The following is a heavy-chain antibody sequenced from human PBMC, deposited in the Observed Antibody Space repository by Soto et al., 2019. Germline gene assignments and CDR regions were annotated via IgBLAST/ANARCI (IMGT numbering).Heavy chain of an antibody. CDR3: ARHSYYYDSSGYSPFDY. CDR2: INPKSGVT. J-gene: IGHJ4*02. Sequence: ASVKVSCKASGYTFTGYFIHWVRQAPGQGLEWMGWINPKSGVTNYAQKFQGRVTMTRDTSISTAYVDLSSLKASDTAMYYCARHSYYYDSSGYSPFDYWGQGTLVTVSS. D-gene: IGHD3-22*01. V-gene: IGHV1-2*02. CDR1: GYTFTGYF.